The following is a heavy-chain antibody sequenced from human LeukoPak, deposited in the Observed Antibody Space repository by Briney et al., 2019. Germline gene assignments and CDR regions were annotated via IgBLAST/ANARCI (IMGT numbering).Heavy chain of an antibody. CDR2: INPSGGSS. Sequence: GASVKVSCKASGYTFTRYYIHWVRQAPGQGLEWMGIINPSGGSSSYAQNFQGSVTMTTDMSTSTVYMELSSLRSEDTAVYYCARDSEPYYYDSSGYYPIDYWGQGTLVTVSS. D-gene: IGHD3-22*01. V-gene: IGHV1-46*01. CDR1: GYTFTRYY. CDR3: ARDSEPYYYDSSGYYPIDY. J-gene: IGHJ4*02.